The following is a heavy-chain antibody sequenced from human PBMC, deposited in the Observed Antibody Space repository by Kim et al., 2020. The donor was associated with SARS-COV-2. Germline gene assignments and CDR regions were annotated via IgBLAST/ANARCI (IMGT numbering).Heavy chain of an antibody. V-gene: IGHV3-43*01. CDR3: AKAGFMDYYDSSGMRDDAFDI. CDR1: GFTFDDYT. J-gene: IGHJ3*02. Sequence: GGSLRLSCAASGFTFDDYTMHWVRQAPGKGLEWVSLISWDGGSTYYADSVKGRFTISRDNSKNSLYLQMNSLRTEDTALYYCAKAGFMDYYDSSGMRDDAFDIWGQGTMVTVSS. D-gene: IGHD3-22*01. CDR2: ISWDGGST.